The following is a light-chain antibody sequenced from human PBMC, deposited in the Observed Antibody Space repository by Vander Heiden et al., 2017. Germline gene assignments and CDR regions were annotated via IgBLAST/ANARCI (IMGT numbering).Light chain of an antibody. CDR1: QILLHSNGYNY. CDR2: LGS. Sequence: DIVMTQSPLSLPVTPGEPASIFCRSSQILLHSNGYNYLDWYLQKPGQSPQLLILLGSKRGSRVPDRFSGSGSGTDFTLKISRVEAEDVGVYYCMQALQTPRTFGQGTKVEIK. CDR3: MQALQTPRT. J-gene: IGKJ1*01. V-gene: IGKV2-28*01.